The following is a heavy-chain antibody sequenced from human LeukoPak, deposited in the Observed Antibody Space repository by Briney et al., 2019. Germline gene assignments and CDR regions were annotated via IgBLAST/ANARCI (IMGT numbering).Heavy chain of an antibody. D-gene: IGHD6-19*01. CDR3: AKGYSSGWYYFDY. V-gene: IGHV3-9*01. CDR2: ISWNSGSI. Sequence: GGSLRLSCAASGFTFDDYAIHWVRQAPGKGLEWVSGISWNSGSIGYADSVKGRFTISRDNAKNSLYLQMNSLRAEDTALYYCAKGYSSGWYYFDYWGQGTLVTVSS. CDR1: GFTFDDYA. J-gene: IGHJ4*02.